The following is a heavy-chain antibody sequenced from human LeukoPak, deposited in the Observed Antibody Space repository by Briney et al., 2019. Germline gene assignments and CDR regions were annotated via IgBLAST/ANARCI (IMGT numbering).Heavy chain of an antibody. Sequence: SVKVSCKASGGTFSSYAISWVRQAPGQGLEWMGRIIPILGIANYAQKFQGRVTITADKSMSTAYMELSSLRSEDTAVYYCARQTYCGGDCYVDYWGQGTLVTVSS. V-gene: IGHV1-69*04. J-gene: IGHJ4*02. CDR2: IIPILGIA. D-gene: IGHD2-21*01. CDR1: GGTFSSYA. CDR3: ARQTYCGGDCYVDY.